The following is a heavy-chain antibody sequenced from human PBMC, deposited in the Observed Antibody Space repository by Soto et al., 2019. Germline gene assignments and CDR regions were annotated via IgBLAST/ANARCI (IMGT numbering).Heavy chain of an antibody. J-gene: IGHJ5*01. CDR2: IYPADSDT. Sequence: PGESLKISCKGSGYSFTTYWIGWVRQMPGKGLEWMGIIYPADSDTKYSPSFQGQVTMSADKSINTAYLQWSSLKASDTAMYYCARHSSCEFWCAYPDFWGQGALVTVSS. CDR3: ARHSSCEFWCAYPDF. CDR1: GYSFTTYW. D-gene: IGHD3-3*01. V-gene: IGHV5-51*01.